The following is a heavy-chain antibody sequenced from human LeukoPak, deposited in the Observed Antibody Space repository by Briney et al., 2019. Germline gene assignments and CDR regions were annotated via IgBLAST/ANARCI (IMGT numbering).Heavy chain of an antibody. CDR1: GFTFSSAW. J-gene: IGHJ4*02. Sequence: GGALRLSCAASGFTFSSAWMTWVRQAPGKGLEWVGHIKNKTNGGTTDYAAPVKGRFIISRDDSKNTLYLQMNSLRTEDTAVYYCARGFCSSTNCYQGPFDFWGQGTLVTVSS. V-gene: IGHV3-15*01. CDR2: IKNKTNGGTT. CDR3: ARGFCSSTNCYQGPFDF. D-gene: IGHD2-2*01.